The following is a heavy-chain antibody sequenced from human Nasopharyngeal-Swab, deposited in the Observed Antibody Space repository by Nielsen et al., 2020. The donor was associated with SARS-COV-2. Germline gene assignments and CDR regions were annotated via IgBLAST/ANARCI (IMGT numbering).Heavy chain of an antibody. CDR1: GYSFTSYW. CDR3: ARSMPSRYYYYGMDV. CDR2: IYPGDSDT. D-gene: IGHD2-2*01. J-gene: IGHJ6*02. V-gene: IGHV5-51*01. Sequence: GVSLKICWKGSGYSFTSYWIGWVRQMPGKGLEWMGIIYPGDSDTRYSPSFQGQVTISADKSISTAYLQWSSLKASDTAMYYCARSMPSRYYYYGMDVWGQGTTVTVSS.